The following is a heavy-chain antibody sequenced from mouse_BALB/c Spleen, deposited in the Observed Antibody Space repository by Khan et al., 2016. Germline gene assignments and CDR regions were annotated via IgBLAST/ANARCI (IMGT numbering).Heavy chain of an antibody. CDR2: INPDSSTI. J-gene: IGHJ3*01. V-gene: IGHV4-1*02. Sequence: EVPPQAAGGGLVQPGGSLKLSCAASGFDFSRYWMSWVRQAPGKGLEWIGEINPDSSTINYTPSLKDKFIISRDNAKNTLYLQMCKVRSEDTALYYCAGPGYYGCLAYWGQGTLVTVSA. CDR1: GFDFSRYW. D-gene: IGHD1-1*01. CDR3: AGPGYYGCLAY.